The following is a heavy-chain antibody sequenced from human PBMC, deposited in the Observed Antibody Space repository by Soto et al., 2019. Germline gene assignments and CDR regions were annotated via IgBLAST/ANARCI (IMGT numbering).Heavy chain of an antibody. Sequence: SETLSLTCTVSGGSISSGDYYWSWIRQPPGKGLEWIGYIYHSGSTYYNPSLKSRVTISLDTSKNQFSLKLTSVTAADTAVYYGARCRRISDVDYWGQGTLVTVSS. CDR2: IYHSGST. D-gene: IGHD6-25*01. CDR3: ARCRRISDVDY. V-gene: IGHV4-30-4*01. CDR1: GGSISSGDYY. J-gene: IGHJ4*02.